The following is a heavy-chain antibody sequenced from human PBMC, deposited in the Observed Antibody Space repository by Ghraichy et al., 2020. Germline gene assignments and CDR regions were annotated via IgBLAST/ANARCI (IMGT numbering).Heavy chain of an antibody. D-gene: IGHD4-17*01. Sequence: SQTLSLTCAVSGYSISSGYYWGWIRQPPGKGLEWIGSIYHSGSTYYNPSLKSRVTISVDTSKNQFSLKLSSVTAADTAVYYCARVTTVTHFDYWGQGTLVTVSS. CDR2: IYHSGST. CDR1: GYSISSGYY. J-gene: IGHJ4*02. CDR3: ARVTTVTHFDY. V-gene: IGHV4-38-2*01.